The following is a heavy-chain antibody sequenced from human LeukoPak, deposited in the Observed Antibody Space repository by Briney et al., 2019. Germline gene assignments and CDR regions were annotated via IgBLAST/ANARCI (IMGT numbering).Heavy chain of an antibody. D-gene: IGHD3-10*01. V-gene: IGHV3-30-3*01. Sequence: GGSLRLSCAASGFTFSSYAMHWVRQAPGKGLEWVAVISYDGSNKYYADSVKGRFTISRDNSKNTLYLQMNSLRAEDTAVYYCARGGSTYYYGSGSEFDYWGQGTLVTVSP. CDR3: ARGGSTYYYGSGSEFDY. J-gene: IGHJ4*02. CDR2: ISYDGSNK. CDR1: GFTFSSYA.